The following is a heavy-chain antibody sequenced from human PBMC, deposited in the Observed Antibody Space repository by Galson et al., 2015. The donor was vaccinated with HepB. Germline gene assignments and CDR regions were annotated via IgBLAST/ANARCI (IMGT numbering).Heavy chain of an antibody. CDR2: ITVDATNP. J-gene: IGHJ4*02. CDR1: GFTLGRYW. CDR3: ARDGGGGTPFDC. Sequence: SLRLSCAASGFTLGRYWIHWVRQVPGKGPVWISCITVDATNPGFADSVKGRFALSRDNARNTVYLQMNSLTAEDTAVYYCARDGGGGTPFDCWGQGTLVTVSS. V-gene: IGHV3-74*01. D-gene: IGHD1-26*01.